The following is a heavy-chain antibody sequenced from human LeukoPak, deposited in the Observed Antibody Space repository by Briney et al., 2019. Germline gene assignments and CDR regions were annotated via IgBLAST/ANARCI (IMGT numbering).Heavy chain of an antibody. CDR2: ISGSGGST. CDR3: AKGSSGYSSSWYYYFDY. CDR1: GFTFSSYA. V-gene: IGHV3-23*01. Sequence: PGGSLRLSCAASGFTFSSYAMSWVRQAPGKGLEWVSAISGSGGSTYYADSVKGRFTISRDNSKNTLYLQMNSLRAEDTAVYYCAKGSSGYSSSWYYYFDYWGQGTLVTVSS. D-gene: IGHD6-13*01. J-gene: IGHJ4*02.